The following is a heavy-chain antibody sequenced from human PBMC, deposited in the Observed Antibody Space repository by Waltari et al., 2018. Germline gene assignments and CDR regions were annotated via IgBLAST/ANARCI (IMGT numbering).Heavy chain of an antibody. J-gene: IGHJ4*02. D-gene: IGHD6-19*01. V-gene: IGHV4-39*01. CDR3: ARGTTMAATAN. CDR1: GGSLSCTSYY. CDR2: IDYSGNT. Sequence: QLQESGPGLVKPSETLSLSCTVSGGSLSCTSYYWGWIRQSPGKGLEWIGSIDYSGNTYYNPSLKSRVTISVDRSKNQFSLKLSSVTAAETAVYYCARGTTMAATANWGQGTLVTVSS.